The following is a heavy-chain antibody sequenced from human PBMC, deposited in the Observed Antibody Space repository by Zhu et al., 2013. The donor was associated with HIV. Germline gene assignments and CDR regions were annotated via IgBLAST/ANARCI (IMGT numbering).Heavy chain of an antibody. D-gene: IGHD1-1*01. Sequence: QVQCVQSGAEVKKPGSSVKVSCKVSGSSFRTYGLNWVRQAPGQGLQWMGGIIPVFGTVNYAQTFQGRVTITADELTKTAYMDLRRLRFDDTAVYYCARDGEEYNMDNWFDFWGQGTLVTVCS. CDR3: ARDGEEYNMDNWFDF. V-gene: IGHV1-69*01. CDR2: IIPVFGTV. CDR1: GSSFRTYG. J-gene: IGHJ5*01.